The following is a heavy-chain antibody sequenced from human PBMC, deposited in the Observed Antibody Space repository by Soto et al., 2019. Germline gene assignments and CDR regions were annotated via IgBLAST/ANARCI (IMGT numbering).Heavy chain of an antibody. V-gene: IGHV4-39*01. CDR3: ARKDDFWSGSGSFDP. J-gene: IGHJ5*02. Sequence: QLPLQESGPGLVKPSETLSLTCTVSGGSISSSRYYWGWIRQPPGKGLEWIGSIYYNGFTYYNPSLKSRVTISVDTSRNQFSLKLTSVTTADTAVYFCARKDDFWSGSGSFDPWGQGTLVTVSS. CDR2: IYYNGFT. CDR1: GGSISSSRYY. D-gene: IGHD3-3*01.